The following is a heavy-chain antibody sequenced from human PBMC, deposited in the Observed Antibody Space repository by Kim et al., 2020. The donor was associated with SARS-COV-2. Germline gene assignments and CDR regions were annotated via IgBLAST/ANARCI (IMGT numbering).Heavy chain of an antibody. CDR2: ISDSGDST. D-gene: IGHD7-27*01. V-gene: IGHV3-23*01. CDR3: AKDLHLGFDS. Sequence: WGSLRLSCAASSFTFGHFATNWVRQAPGKGLEWISTISDSGDSTYYADSVKGRFTISRDNSKNTLLLQMNSLRADDTAMYYCAKDLHLGFDSWGQGTLVT. J-gene: IGHJ4*02. CDR1: SFTFGHFA.